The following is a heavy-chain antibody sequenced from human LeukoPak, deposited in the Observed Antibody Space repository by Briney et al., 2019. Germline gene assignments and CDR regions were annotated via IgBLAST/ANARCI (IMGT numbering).Heavy chain of an antibody. J-gene: IGHJ6*02. D-gene: IGHD3-10*01. Sequence: PGRSLRLSRAASGFTFSSYAMHWVRQAPGKGLEWVAVISYDGSNKYYADSVKGRFTISRDNSKNTLYLQMNSLRAEDTAVYYCARGLWFGELDPYYYYGMDVWGQGTTVTVSS. CDR1: GFTFSSYA. CDR3: ARGLWFGELDPYYYYGMDV. V-gene: IGHV3-30*04. CDR2: ISYDGSNK.